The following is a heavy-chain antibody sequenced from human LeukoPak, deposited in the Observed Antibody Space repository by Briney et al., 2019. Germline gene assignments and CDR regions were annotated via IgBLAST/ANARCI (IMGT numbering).Heavy chain of an antibody. D-gene: IGHD3-16*02. CDR2: IYYSGST. CDR3: ARHTKYDYVWGSYRLQGEYYFDY. CDR1: GGSISSYY. V-gene: IGHV4-59*08. Sequence: KSSETLSLTRTVSGGSISSYYWSWIRQPPGKGLEWIGYIYYSGSTNYNPSLKSRVTISVDTSKNQFSLKLSSVTAADTAVYYCARHTKYDYVWGSYRLQGEYYFDYWGQGTLVTVSS. J-gene: IGHJ4*02.